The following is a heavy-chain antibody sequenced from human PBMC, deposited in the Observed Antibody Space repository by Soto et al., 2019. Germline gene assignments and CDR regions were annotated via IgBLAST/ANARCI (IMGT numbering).Heavy chain of an antibody. D-gene: IGHD3-16*01. Sequence: QVQLVQSGDEVKKPGASVKVSCKASGYIFVNYGIAWVRQAPGQGLEWMGWISPYTGNTNSATKVQGRLTMTTDTSTSTAYTDLGSLTSDDTAVYYCVMVDNYVTPTPQDVWGQGTTDTVSS. V-gene: IGHV1-18*01. CDR1: GYIFVNYG. J-gene: IGHJ6*02. CDR3: VMVDNYVTPTPQDV. CDR2: ISPYTGNT.